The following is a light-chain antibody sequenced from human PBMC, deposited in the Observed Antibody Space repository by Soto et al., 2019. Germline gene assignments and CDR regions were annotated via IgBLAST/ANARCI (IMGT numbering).Light chain of an antibody. Sequence: QSVLTQPPSASGSPGQSVTISCTGTSSDVGGYKYVSWYQQHPGKAPKLMIYEVSKRPSGVPDRFSGSKSGNTASLTGSGLQAEDEADYYCSSYAGSNDVIFGGGTKVTVL. CDR3: SSYAGSNDVI. J-gene: IGLJ2*01. CDR2: EVS. V-gene: IGLV2-8*01. CDR1: SSDVGGYKY.